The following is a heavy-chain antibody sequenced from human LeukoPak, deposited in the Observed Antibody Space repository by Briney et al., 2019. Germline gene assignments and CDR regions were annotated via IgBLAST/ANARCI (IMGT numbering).Heavy chain of an antibody. CDR2: ISVYNGNT. Sequence: GASVKVSCKASGYTFTSYGISWVRQAPGQGLEWMGWISVYNGNTNYVQKLQGRVTMTTDTSTSTAYMELRSLRSDDTAVYYCARDAYGSSWSFYYLYMDVWGKGTTVTVSS. V-gene: IGHV1-18*01. J-gene: IGHJ6*03. CDR1: GYTFTSYG. CDR3: ARDAYGSSWSFYYLYMDV. D-gene: IGHD6-13*01.